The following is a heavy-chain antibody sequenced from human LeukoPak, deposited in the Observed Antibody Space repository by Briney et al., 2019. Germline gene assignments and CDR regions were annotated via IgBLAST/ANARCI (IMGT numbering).Heavy chain of an antibody. J-gene: IGHJ4*02. CDR2: IHNSGST. V-gene: IGHV4-31*03. D-gene: IGHD4-17*01. CDR1: GGSISSDYYY. Sequence: PSETLSLTCTVSGGSISSDYYYWSWIRQHPGRGLEWIGYIHNSGSTYYNPSLQSRVTISLDTSKNQFSVKLSSVTAADTAVYYCRGAHNHGDYQDYWGKGTLVTVSS. CDR3: RGAHNHGDYQDY.